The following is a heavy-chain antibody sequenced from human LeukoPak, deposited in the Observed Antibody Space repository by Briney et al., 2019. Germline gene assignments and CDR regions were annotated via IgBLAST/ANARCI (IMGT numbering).Heavy chain of an antibody. J-gene: IGHJ4*02. D-gene: IGHD5-18*01. V-gene: IGHV3-30*02. CDR1: GFTFSTYG. CDR3: ASGYTYVRLGDH. CDR2: IRYDGSNK. Sequence: PGGSLRLSCAASGFTFSTYGMHWVRQAPGKGLEWVAFIRYDGSNKYYADSVKGRFTISRDNSKNTLFLQMNSLRAEDTAVYYCASGYTYVRLGDHWGQGTLVTVSS.